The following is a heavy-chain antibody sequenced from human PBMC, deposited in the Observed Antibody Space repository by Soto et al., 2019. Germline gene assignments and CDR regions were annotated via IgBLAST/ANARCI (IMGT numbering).Heavy chain of an antibody. J-gene: IGHJ4*02. CDR1: GGTFSSYT. CDR3: ARGFGAAGSQTNGHFDY. CDR2: IIPILGIA. D-gene: IGHD6-13*01. Sequence: GASVKVSCKASGGTFSSYTISWVRQAPGQGLEWMGRIIPILGIANYAQKFQGRVTITADKSTGTAYMELSSLRSEDTAVYYCARGFGAAGSQTNGHFDYWGQGTLVTVSS. V-gene: IGHV1-69*02.